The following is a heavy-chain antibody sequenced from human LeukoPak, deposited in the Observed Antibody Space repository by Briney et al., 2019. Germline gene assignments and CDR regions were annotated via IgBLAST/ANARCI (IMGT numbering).Heavy chain of an antibody. CDR2: IYYSGST. D-gene: IGHD3-10*01. Sequence: PSETLSLTCAVSGGSISSGGYSWSWIRQPPGKGLEWIGSIYYSGSTYYNPSLKSRVTISVDTSKNQFSLKLSSVTAADTAVYYCARQWFPTNRPSRGNYFDYWGQGTLVTVSS. CDR1: GGSISSGGYS. J-gene: IGHJ4*02. CDR3: ARQWFPTNRPSRGNYFDY. V-gene: IGHV4-30-2*03.